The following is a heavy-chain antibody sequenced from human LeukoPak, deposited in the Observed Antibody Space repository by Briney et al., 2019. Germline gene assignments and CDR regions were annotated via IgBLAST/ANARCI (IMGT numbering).Heavy chain of an antibody. D-gene: IGHD2-2*02. V-gene: IGHV4-34*01. Sequence: SETLSLTCAVYGGSFSGYYWSWIRQPPGKGLEWIGEINHSGSTNYNPSLKSRVTISVDTSKNQFSLKLSSVTAADTAVYYCARGVGGYCSSISCYMPDFDYWGQGTLVTVSS. CDR1: GGSFSGYY. CDR3: ARGVGGYCSSISCYMPDFDY. CDR2: INHSGST. J-gene: IGHJ4*02.